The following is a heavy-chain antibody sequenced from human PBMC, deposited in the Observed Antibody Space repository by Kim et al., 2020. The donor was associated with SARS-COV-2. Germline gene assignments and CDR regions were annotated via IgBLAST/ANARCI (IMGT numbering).Heavy chain of an antibody. Sequence: PSFQGQVTNSADKSISTAYLQWSSLKASDTAMYYCARVAAAAAPRGPFDYWGQGTLVTVSS. J-gene: IGHJ4*02. V-gene: IGHV5-51*01. CDR3: ARVAAAAAPRGPFDY. D-gene: IGHD6-13*01.